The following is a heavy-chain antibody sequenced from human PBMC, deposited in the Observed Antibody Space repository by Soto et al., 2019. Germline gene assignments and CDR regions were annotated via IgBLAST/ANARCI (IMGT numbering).Heavy chain of an antibody. CDR2: IYDTGISGYTPST. D-gene: IGHD2-2*01. V-gene: IGHV4-59*12. Sequence: SETLSLTCTVSGGSITSSYWSWIRRPPGKGLEWIAYIYDTGISGYTPSTSYNPSLKIPVTMSVDTSKSQFSLKLSSVTAADTAVYYCAKERGGRDCSVTSCGLFHYGMDVWGQGTPVTVSS. J-gene: IGHJ6*02. CDR3: AKERGGRDCSVTSCGLFHYGMDV. CDR1: GGSITSSY.